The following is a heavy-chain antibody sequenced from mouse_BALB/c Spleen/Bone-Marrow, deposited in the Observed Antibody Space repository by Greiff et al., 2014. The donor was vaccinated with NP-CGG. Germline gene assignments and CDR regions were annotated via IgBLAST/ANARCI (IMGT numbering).Heavy chain of an antibody. CDR3: ARGLRDWYFDV. Sequence: VQLQQSGAELAKPGASVKMSCKASGYTFTTYWIHWVKQRSGQGLEWIGYINPSTGNTEYNQKFRDRATLTADKSSSTPYMQQSSLTSEDSAVYYCARGLRDWYFDVWGAGTTVTVSS. CDR2: INPSTGNT. CDR1: GYTFTTYW. J-gene: IGHJ1*01. D-gene: IGHD2-4*01. V-gene: IGHV1-7*01.